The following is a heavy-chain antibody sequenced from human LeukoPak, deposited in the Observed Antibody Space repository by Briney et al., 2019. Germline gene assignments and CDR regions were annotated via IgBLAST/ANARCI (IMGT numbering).Heavy chain of an antibody. CDR3: ASEGYGSSWPP. Sequence: SVKVSCKASGGTFSSYAISWVRQSPGQGLEWMGGIIPLFGTANYAQKFQGRVTITADESTSTAYMELSSLRSEDTAVYYCASEGYGSSWPPWGQGTLVTVSS. CDR1: GGTFSSYA. CDR2: IIPLFGTA. J-gene: IGHJ5*02. D-gene: IGHD6-13*01. V-gene: IGHV1-69*13.